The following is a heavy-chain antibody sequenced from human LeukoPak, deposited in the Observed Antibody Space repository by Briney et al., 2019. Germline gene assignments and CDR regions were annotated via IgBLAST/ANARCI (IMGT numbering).Heavy chain of an antibody. D-gene: IGHD3-22*01. V-gene: IGHV3-21*01. Sequence: GGTLRLSCVASVFTFSSYQMNWVRQPPGKGLEWVSSISSSSSYIYYADSVKGRFTISRDTAKNSLYLQMNSLRAEDTAVYYCARASYDYDSSGTYFDDWGQEALVAVSS. J-gene: IGHJ4*02. CDR1: VFTFSSYQ. CDR3: ARASYDYDSSGTYFDD. CDR2: ISSSSSYI.